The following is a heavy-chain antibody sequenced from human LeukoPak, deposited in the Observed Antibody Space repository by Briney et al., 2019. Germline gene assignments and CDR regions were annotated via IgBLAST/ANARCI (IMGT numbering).Heavy chain of an antibody. CDR1: GFTFSSYW. J-gene: IGHJ4*02. CDR3: AGGSSSWYESFDY. CDR2: ISSSGSTI. V-gene: IGHV3-48*04. D-gene: IGHD6-13*01. Sequence: GGSLRLSCAASGFTFSSYWMSWVRQAPGKGLEWVSYISSSGSTIYYADSVKGRFTISRDNAKNSLYLQMNSLRAEDTAVYYCAGGSSSWYESFDYWGQGTLVTVSS.